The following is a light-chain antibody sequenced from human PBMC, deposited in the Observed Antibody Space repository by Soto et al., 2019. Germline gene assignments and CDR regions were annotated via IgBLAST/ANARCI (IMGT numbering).Light chain of an antibody. CDR1: SSDFGAYDY. CDR3: STYRSSAKV. Sequence: QSALTQPASVSGSPGQSITISCTGTSSDFGAYDYVSWYQQYPGKAPKLIIYEVRNRPSGVSARFSGSRSGNTASLTISGLQADDEADYYCSTYRSSAKVFGGGIKLTVL. CDR2: EVR. J-gene: IGLJ3*02. V-gene: IGLV2-14*03.